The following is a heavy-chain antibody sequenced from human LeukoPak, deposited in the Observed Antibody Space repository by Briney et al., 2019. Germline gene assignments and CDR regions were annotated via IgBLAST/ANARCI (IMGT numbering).Heavy chain of an antibody. V-gene: IGHV3-23*01. CDR3: ANYRGYYLPDAFDI. Sequence: SGGSLRLSCAASGFTFSSYAMRRVRPAPGEGLGLVSAISGSGGSTYYADSVKGRFTISRDNSKNTLYLQMNSLRAEDTAVYYCANYRGYYLPDAFDIWGQGTMVTVSS. CDR1: GFTFSSYA. J-gene: IGHJ3*02. CDR2: ISGSGGST. D-gene: IGHD3-22*01.